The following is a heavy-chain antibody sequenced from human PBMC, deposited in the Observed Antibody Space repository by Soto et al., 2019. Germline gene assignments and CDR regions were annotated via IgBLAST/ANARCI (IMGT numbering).Heavy chain of an antibody. V-gene: IGHV4-4*02. CDR1: SGSISSSNW. J-gene: IGHJ5*02. Sequence: SETLSLTCAFSSGSISSSNWWSWVRQPPGKGLEWIGEIYHSGSTNYNPSLKSRVTISVDKSKNQFSLKLSSVTAADTAVYYCARSAPYYDILTGYYLGNWFDPWGQGTLVTVSS. CDR3: ARSAPYYDILTGYYLGNWFDP. CDR2: IYHSGST. D-gene: IGHD3-9*01.